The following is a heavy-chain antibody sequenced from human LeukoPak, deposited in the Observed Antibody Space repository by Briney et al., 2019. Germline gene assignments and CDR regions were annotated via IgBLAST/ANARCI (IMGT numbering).Heavy chain of an antibody. V-gene: IGHV3-20*04. CDR1: GFTFGNYG. CDR2: INWNGGST. CDR3: ARAQTYGDSRLLLDY. J-gene: IGHJ4*02. Sequence: RTGGSLRLSCAASGFTFGNYGMSWVRQAPGEGLEWVSGINWNGGSTGYADSVEGRFTISRDNAKNSQYLQMNSLRVEDTALYYCARAQTYGDSRLLLDYWGQGTLVTVSS. D-gene: IGHD4-17*01.